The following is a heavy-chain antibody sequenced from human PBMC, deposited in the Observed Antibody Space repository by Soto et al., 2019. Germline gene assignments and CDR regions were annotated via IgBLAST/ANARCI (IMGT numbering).Heavy chain of an antibody. CDR1: GGSISSYY. V-gene: IGHV4-59*01. D-gene: IGHD6-13*01. J-gene: IGHJ5*02. Sequence: PSETLSLTCTVSGGSISSYYWSWIRQPPGKGLEWIGYIYYSGSTNYNPSLKSRVTISVDTSKNQFSLKLSSVTAADTAVYYCARDRKHQLYNWFDPWGQGTLVTVSS. CDR3: ARDRKHQLYNWFDP. CDR2: IYYSGST.